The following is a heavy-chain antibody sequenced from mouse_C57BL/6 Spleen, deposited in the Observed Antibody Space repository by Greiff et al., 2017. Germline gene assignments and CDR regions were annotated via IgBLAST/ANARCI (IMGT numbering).Heavy chain of an antibody. CDR3: ARRELLLLYV. J-gene: IGHJ1*03. V-gene: IGHV1-55*01. CDR1: GYTFTSYW. CDR2: IYPGSGST. D-gene: IGHD1-1*01. Sequence: QVQLQQPGAELVKPGASVKMSCKASGYTFTSYWITWVKQRPGQGLEWIGDIYPGSGSTNYNEKYKSKATVTVDTSSITAYMQLSSLTSEDAAVYYCARRELLLLYVWGTGTTVTVSS.